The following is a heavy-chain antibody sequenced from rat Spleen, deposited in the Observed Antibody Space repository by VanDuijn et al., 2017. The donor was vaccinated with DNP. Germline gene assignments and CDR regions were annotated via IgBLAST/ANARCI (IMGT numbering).Heavy chain of an antibody. CDR2: ISYAGSSA. D-gene: IGHD1-11*01. CDR3: ARIGVISYAMDA. J-gene: IGHJ4*01. V-gene: IGHV5-7*01. CDR1: GFTFSDYN. Sequence: EVQLVESGGGLVQPGRSLKLSCAASGFTFSDYNMAWVRQAPKKGLEWVAPISYAGSSAYYRDSVKGRFTISRDNAKSTLYLQMDSLRSEDTATYYCARIGVISYAMDAWGQGTSVTISS.